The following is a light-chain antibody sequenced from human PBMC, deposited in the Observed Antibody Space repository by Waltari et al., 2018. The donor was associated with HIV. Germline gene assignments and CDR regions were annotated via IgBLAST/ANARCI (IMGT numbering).Light chain of an antibody. Sequence: EVVLTQSPGTLSLSPGERATLPFRASQTVSSISLVWYQQKPGQAPRLLIYGASSSATGIPDMLSGSGSGTDFTLTISRLDPEDFAVYYCQQYDSSVTFGQGTRLEIK. CDR3: QQYDSSVT. CDR1: QTVSSIS. CDR2: GAS. J-gene: IGKJ5*01. V-gene: IGKV3-20*01.